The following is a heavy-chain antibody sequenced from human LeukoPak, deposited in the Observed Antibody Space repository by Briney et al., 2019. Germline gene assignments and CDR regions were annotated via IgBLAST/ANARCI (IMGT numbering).Heavy chain of an antibody. J-gene: IGHJ4*02. V-gene: IGHV3-21*01. D-gene: IGHD3-9*01. CDR3: VPALYDFLTGYRDY. Sequence: GGSLRLSCAASGFTFSTYSMNWVRQAPGKGLEWVSSITSSSSHTYYADSVKGRFTISRDNAKNSLYLQMNSLRAEDTAVYYCVPALYDFLTGYRDYWGQGTLVTVSS. CDR1: GFTFSTYS. CDR2: ITSSSSHT.